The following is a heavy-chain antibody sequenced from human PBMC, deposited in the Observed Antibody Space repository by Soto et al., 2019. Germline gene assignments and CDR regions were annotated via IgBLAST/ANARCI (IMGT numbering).Heavy chain of an antibody. CDR2: INAGNGNT. J-gene: IGHJ3*02. CDR1: GYTFTSYA. CDR3: ARVATFKGSAFDI. Sequence: ASVKVSCKASGYTFTSYAMHWVRQAPGQRLEWMGWINAGNGNTKYPQKFQGRVTITRDTSASTAYMELSSLRSEDTAVYYCARVATFKGSAFDIWGQGTIVTVSS. D-gene: IGHD5-12*01. V-gene: IGHV1-3*01.